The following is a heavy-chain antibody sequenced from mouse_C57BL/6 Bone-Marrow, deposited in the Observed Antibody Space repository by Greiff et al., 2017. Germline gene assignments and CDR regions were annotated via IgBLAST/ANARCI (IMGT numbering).Heavy chain of an antibody. Sequence: EVQLQESGPGLVKPSQTVFLTCTVTGISITTGNYRWSWIRQFPGNKLEWIGYIYYSGTRTYNPSLTSRTTITRDTPQNQFFLEMNSLTAEDTATYYCARSPSYYGSSLWSFDVWGTGTTVTVSS. J-gene: IGHJ1*03. V-gene: IGHV3-5*01. CDR3: ARSPSYYGSSLWSFDV. CDR2: IYYSGTR. CDR1: GISITTGNYR. D-gene: IGHD1-1*01.